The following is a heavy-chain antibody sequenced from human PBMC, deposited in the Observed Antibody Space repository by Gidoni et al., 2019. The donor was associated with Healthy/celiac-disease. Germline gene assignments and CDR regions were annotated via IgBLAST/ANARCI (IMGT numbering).Heavy chain of an antibody. CDR2: ISSSSSDI. Sequence: EVQLVESGGGLVTPGGSLRLSCAASGFTFSSYSSNWVRQAPGRGLEWVSSISSSSSDIYYADSVKGRFTISRDNAKNSLYLQMNSLRAEDTAVYYCAREVVVVAATNYYYGMDVWGQGTTVTVSS. V-gene: IGHV3-21*01. CDR1: GFTFSSYS. D-gene: IGHD2-15*01. J-gene: IGHJ6*02. CDR3: AREVVVVAATNYYYGMDV.